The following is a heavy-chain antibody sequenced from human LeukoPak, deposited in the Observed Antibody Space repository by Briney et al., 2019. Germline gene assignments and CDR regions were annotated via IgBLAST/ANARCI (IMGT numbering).Heavy chain of an antibody. CDR3: GTGSYLRGFDY. CDR1: GGTFKDYV. J-gene: IGHJ4*02. V-gene: IGHV1-69*13. D-gene: IGHD3-10*01. CDR2: IIPVFDQA. Sequence: SVKVSCKASGGTFKDYVITWVRQAPGQGLEWVGGIIPVFDQAKYAQSFQGRVTITADESTTTAYMELSSLKSEDTAVFICGTGSYLRGFDYWGQGTLITVSS.